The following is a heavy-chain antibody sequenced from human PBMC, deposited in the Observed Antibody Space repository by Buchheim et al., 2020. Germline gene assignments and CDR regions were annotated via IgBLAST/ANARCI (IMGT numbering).Heavy chain of an antibody. CDR1: TESISSSSNY. D-gene: IGHD1-7*01. CDR3: VRHRSGTMFNY. V-gene: IGHV4-39*01. CDR2: MFYSGSV. J-gene: IGHJ4*02. Sequence: QLQLQESGPGLVKPSETLSLTCTVSTESISSSSNYWVWLRQPPGKGLEWIGTMFYSGSVFYNPSLRRRLSISVDTSKNQFSLKLNSVTAADTAVYYCVRHRSGTMFNYWGQGTL.